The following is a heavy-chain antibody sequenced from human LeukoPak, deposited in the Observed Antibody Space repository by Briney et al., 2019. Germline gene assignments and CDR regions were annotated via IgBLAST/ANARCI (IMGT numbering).Heavy chain of an antibody. CDR3: ARSSGWYNFDY. V-gene: IGHV1-58*01. D-gene: IGHD6-19*01. J-gene: IGHJ4*02. CDR1: GFTFTSSA. Sequence: GTSVKVSCKASGFTFTSSAVQWVRQARGQRLEWIGWIVVGSGNTNYAQKFQERVTITRDMSTSTAYMELSSLRSEDTAVYYCARSSGWYNFDYWGQGTLVTVSS. CDR2: IVVGSGNT.